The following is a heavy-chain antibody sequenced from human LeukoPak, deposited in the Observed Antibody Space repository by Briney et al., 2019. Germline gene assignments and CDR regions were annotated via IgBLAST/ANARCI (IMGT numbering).Heavy chain of an antibody. CDR2: IKQDGSEE. Sequence: GGSLRLSWAASGFTFSSYWMSWVRQAPGKGLEWVASIKQDGSEEYYVDSVKGRFTISRDNAKNSLYLQMNSLRAEDTAVYYCARVARYYDILTGYYLFDYWGQGTLVTVSS. J-gene: IGHJ4*02. CDR1: GFTFSSYW. D-gene: IGHD3-9*01. V-gene: IGHV3-7*01. CDR3: ARVARYYDILTGYYLFDY.